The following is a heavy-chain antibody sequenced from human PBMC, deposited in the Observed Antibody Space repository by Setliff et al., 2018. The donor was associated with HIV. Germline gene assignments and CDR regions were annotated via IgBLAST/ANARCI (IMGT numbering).Heavy chain of an antibody. CDR2: ISHSGNT. Sequence: SETLSLTCTVSGDSINTHYWSWIRQPPGKGLEWIGCISHSGNTNFNPSLNSRVTISLDTSKNQFSLRLTSLTAADTAIYYCEAATVGQTGYYGIDVWGQGTAVTVSS. CDR3: EAATVGQTGYYGIDV. D-gene: IGHD1-26*01. V-gene: IGHV4-59*11. J-gene: IGHJ6*02. CDR1: GDSINTHY.